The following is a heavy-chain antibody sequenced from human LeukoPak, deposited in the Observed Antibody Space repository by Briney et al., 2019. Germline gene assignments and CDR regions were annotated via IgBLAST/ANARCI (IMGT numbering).Heavy chain of an antibody. Sequence: SETLSLTCAVSGGSISSSNWWSWVRPPPGMGLEWIGEIYHSGSTNYNPSLKSRVTISVDKSKNQFSLKLSSVTAADTAVYYCARIYSRVDFDYWGQGTLVTVSS. CDR3: ARIYSRVDFDY. CDR1: GGSISSSNW. V-gene: IGHV4-4*02. D-gene: IGHD6-13*01. CDR2: IYHSGST. J-gene: IGHJ4*02.